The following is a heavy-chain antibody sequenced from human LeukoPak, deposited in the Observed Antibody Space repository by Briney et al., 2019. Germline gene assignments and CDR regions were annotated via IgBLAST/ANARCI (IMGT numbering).Heavy chain of an antibody. CDR3: ARATRVEDFWSGYSLDY. Sequence: GGSLRLSCAASGFTFSSYWMSWVRQAPGKGLEWVANIKQDGNEKYYVDSVKGRFTISRDNAKNSLYLQMNSLRAEDTAVYYCARATRVEDFWSGYSLDYWGQGTLVTVSS. CDR2: IKQDGNEK. CDR1: GFTFSSYW. V-gene: IGHV3-7*01. D-gene: IGHD3-3*01. J-gene: IGHJ4*02.